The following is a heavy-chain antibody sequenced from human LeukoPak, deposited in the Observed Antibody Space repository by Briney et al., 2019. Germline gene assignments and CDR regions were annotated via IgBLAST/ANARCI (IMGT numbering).Heavy chain of an antibody. D-gene: IGHD6-13*01. Sequence: GGSLRLSCAASGFTFSSYGMHWVRQAPGKGLEWVAVIWYDGSNKYYAESVKGRFTISRDNPKNTLYLQMNSLRAEDTAVYYCAKGVSSWYPPHFGYWGQGTLITVSS. J-gene: IGHJ4*02. V-gene: IGHV3-30*02. CDR1: GFTFSSYG. CDR2: IWYDGSNK. CDR3: AKGVSSWYPPHFGY.